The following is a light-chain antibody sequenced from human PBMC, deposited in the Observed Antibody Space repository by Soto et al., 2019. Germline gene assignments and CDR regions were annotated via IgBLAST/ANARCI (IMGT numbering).Light chain of an antibody. V-gene: IGKV3-20*01. Sequence: EFVLTQSPGTLSLSPGERATLSCRASQSLSSSYLAWYQQKPGQAPRLLIYGASIMATGIPDRFSGSGSGTEFTLTISRLEPEDFAVYYCQQYGSSPWTFGQGTKVEIK. CDR1: QSLSSSY. J-gene: IGKJ1*01. CDR2: GAS. CDR3: QQYGSSPWT.